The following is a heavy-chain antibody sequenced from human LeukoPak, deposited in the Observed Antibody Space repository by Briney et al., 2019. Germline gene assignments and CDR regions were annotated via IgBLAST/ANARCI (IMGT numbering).Heavy chain of an antibody. D-gene: IGHD6-19*01. CDR1: GYTFTGYY. V-gene: IGHV1-2*02. CDR3: ARLVAVAGDCDY. Sequence: ASVKVSCKASGYTFTGYYMHWVRQAPGQGLEWMAWINPNSGGTNYAQKFQGRVTMTRDTSISTAYMELSRLRSDDTAVYYCARLVAVAGDCDYWGQGTLVTVSS. J-gene: IGHJ4*02. CDR2: INPNSGGT.